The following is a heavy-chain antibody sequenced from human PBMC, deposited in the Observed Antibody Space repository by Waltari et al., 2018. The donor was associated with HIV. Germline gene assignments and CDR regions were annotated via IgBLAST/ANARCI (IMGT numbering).Heavy chain of an antibody. D-gene: IGHD3-10*01. CDR3: VKDSGRAADVFDL. Sequence: QLLESGGGLVEPGGSLRLSCAASGFIFTDFAMDWVRQAPGKGLELGSATRGGAETFYADSVKGRFTISRDNSKNTLYLQMNSLRADDAAVYYCVKDSGRAADVFDLWGQGTMVTVSS. J-gene: IGHJ3*01. V-gene: IGHV3-23*01. CDR1: GFIFTDFA. CDR2: TRGGAET.